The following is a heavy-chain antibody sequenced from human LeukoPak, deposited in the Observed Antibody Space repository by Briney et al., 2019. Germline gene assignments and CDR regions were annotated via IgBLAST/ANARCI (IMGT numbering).Heavy chain of an antibody. J-gene: IGHJ4*02. CDR2: ISSSSSTI. D-gene: IGHD3-10*01. Sequence: GGSLRLSCAASGFTFSSYSMNWVRQAPGKGLEWVSYISSSSSTIYYADSVKGRFTISRDNAKNSLYLQMNSLRAEDTAVYYCAKDPQDLVGELFMFYFDYWGQGTLVTVSS. CDR1: GFTFSSYS. V-gene: IGHV3-48*01. CDR3: AKDPQDLVGELFMFYFDY.